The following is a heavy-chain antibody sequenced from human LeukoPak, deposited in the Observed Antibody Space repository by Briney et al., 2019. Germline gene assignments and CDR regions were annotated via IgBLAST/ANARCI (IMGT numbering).Heavy chain of an antibody. CDR2: IYHSTST. J-gene: IGHJ4*02. V-gene: IGHV4-59*08. Sequence: SETLSLTCTVSGGSISSYYWSWIRQPPGKGLEWIGYIYHSTSTNYNPSLKSRVTISVDTSKNQFSLKLSSVTAADTAVYYCARHSAGIAVAGMNYWGRGTLVTVSS. CDR1: GGSISSYY. CDR3: ARHSAGIAVAGMNY. D-gene: IGHD6-19*01.